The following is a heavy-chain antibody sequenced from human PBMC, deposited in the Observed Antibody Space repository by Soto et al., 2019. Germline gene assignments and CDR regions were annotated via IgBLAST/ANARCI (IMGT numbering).Heavy chain of an antibody. CDR1: GFTLSDNY. J-gene: IGHJ4*02. D-gene: IGHD2-21*02. CDR3: ASYLGDCGSDGYFDY. V-gene: IGHV3-11*01. CDR2: MSSSMSIV. Sequence: AGGSLRLSCAASGFTLSDNYMRWTRHAPGKGLEWVSYMSSSMSIVYCADSVKGRFNISRNNAKNSLYLQMYRLRAEDTAVYSCASYLGDCGSDGYFDYWGQGALVTVSS.